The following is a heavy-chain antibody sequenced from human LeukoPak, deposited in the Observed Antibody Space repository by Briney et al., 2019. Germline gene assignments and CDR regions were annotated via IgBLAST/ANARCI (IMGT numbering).Heavy chain of an antibody. Sequence: PGGSLRLSCAASGFTFSDYYMSWIRQAPGKGLEWVSYISSSGVTTYYADSLKGRFTTSRDNAKNSLYLQMNSLRAEDTAVYYCARDSSGWKFDYWGQGTLVTVSS. V-gene: IGHV3-11*01. CDR1: GFTFSDYY. D-gene: IGHD6-19*01. CDR2: ISSSGVTT. CDR3: ARDSSGWKFDY. J-gene: IGHJ4*02.